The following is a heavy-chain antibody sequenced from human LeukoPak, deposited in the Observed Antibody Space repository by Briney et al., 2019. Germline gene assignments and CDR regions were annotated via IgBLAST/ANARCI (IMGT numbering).Heavy chain of an antibody. V-gene: IGHV3-30*18. J-gene: IGHJ4*02. CDR1: GFTFSSCG. CDR3: AKTARLRAAGAWREIDY. CDR2: ISYDGSNK. Sequence: PGGSLRLSCAASGFTFSSCGMHWVRQAPGKGLEWVAVISYDGSNKYYADSVKGRFTISRDNSKNTLYLQMNSLRAEYTAVYYCAKTARLRAAGAWREIDYWGQGTLVTGSS. D-gene: IGHD6-13*01.